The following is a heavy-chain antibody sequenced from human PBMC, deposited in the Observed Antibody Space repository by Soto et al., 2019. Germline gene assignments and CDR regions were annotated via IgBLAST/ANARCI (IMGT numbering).Heavy chain of an antibody. J-gene: IGHJ4*02. D-gene: IGHD5-18*01. V-gene: IGHV1-69*13. CDR2: ITPIYPTT. Sequence: SVKVSCKASGGTFYTYTFSWVRQAPGQGLEWMGSITPIYPTTNYAEKFQGRLTVTADGSTNTAYMELNSLTSEDTAVYYCARIPRYSFPTSDDLDSWGQGTMVTVS. CDR3: ARIPRYSFPTSDDLDS. CDR1: GGTFYTYT.